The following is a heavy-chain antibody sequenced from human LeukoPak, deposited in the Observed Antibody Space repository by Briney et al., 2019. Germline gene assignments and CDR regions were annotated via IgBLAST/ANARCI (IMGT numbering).Heavy chain of an antibody. CDR1: GGTFSSYA. D-gene: IGHD3-10*01. CDR3: ARLLWFGTVYGMDV. Sequence: SVKVSCKASGGTFSSYAISWVRQAPGQGLEWMGRIIPILGIANYAQKFQGRVTITADKSTSTAYMELSSLRSDDTAVYYCARLLWFGTVYGMDVWGQGTTVTVSS. V-gene: IGHV1-69*04. J-gene: IGHJ6*02. CDR2: IIPILGIA.